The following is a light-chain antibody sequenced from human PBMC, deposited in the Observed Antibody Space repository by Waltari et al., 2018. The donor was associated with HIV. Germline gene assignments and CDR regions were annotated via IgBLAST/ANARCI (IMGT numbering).Light chain of an antibody. J-gene: IGLJ2*01. V-gene: IGLV3-21*02. CDR2: DDS. Sequence: SFVLTQAPPLSVAPGRTASTSWGGDTIGTRSVHWYQQKPGQAPMLVVYDDSDRTSGITERFSGVNSGNTATLSMSRVEAGDEADYYCQVWHSKSDHVVFGGGTKGTVL. CDR3: QVWHSKSDHVV. CDR1: TIGTRS.